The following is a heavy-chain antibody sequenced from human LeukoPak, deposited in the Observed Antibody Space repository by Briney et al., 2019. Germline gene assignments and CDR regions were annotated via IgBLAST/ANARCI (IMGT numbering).Heavy chain of an antibody. V-gene: IGHV4-38-2*01. CDR1: GYSISSGYY. Sequence: SETLSLTCAVSGYSISSGYYWGWIRQPPGKGLEWIGSIYHSGSTYYNPSLKSRVTISVDTSKNQFSLKLSSVTAADTAVYYCASGSSSYDILTGYYGYWGQGTLVTVSS. CDR2: IYHSGST. J-gene: IGHJ4*02. D-gene: IGHD3-9*01. CDR3: ASGSSSYDILTGYYGY.